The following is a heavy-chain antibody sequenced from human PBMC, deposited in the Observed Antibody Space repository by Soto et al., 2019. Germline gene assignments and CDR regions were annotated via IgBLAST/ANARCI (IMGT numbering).Heavy chain of an antibody. V-gene: IGHV1-18*01. D-gene: IGHD6-13*01. CDR1: GYTFTSYG. CDR2: ISAYNGNT. CDR3: AREIAAAGPQAFDI. Sequence: ASVKVSCKASGYTFTSYGISWVRQAPGQGLEWMGWISAYNGNTNYAQKLQGRVTMTTDTSTSTAYMELRSPRSDDTAVYYCAREIAAAGPQAFDIWGQGTMVTVSS. J-gene: IGHJ3*02.